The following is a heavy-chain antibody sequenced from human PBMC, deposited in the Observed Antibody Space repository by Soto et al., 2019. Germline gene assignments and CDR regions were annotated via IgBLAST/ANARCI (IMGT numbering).Heavy chain of an antibody. V-gene: IGHV4-4*02. CDR3: ARDLWGYCGADCYPLDV. CDR2: IYNTGST. CDR1: GGSISSSNW. D-gene: IGHD2-21*02. J-gene: IGHJ6*02. Sequence: PSETLSLTCAVSGGSISSSNWWSWVRQPPGKGLEWIGEIYNTGSTIYNPSLKSRATISVDTSKNQFSLKLNSVTAADTAVYYCARDLWGYCGADCYPLDVWGQGTTVTVSS.